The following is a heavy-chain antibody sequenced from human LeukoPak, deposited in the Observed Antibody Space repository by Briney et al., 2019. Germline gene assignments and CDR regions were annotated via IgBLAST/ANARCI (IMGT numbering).Heavy chain of an antibody. CDR3: ASGPSYYYDSSGYYLGDDY. J-gene: IGHJ4*02. Sequence: PGGSLRLSCAASGFTFSSYWMSWVRQAPGKGLEWVANIKQDGSEKYYVDSVKGRFTISRDNAKNSLYLQMNSLRAEDTAVYYCASGPSYYYDSSGYYLGDDYWGQGTLVTVSS. V-gene: IGHV3-7*01. CDR1: GFTFSSYW. CDR2: IKQDGSEK. D-gene: IGHD3-22*01.